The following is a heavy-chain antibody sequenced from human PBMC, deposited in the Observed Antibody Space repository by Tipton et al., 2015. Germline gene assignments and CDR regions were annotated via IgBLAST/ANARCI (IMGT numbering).Heavy chain of an antibody. CDR1: GGIFDSYT. Sequence: QLVQSGAEVKRPGSSVEVSCKASGGIFDSYTFSWVRQTPEQGLQWTGGLIPIFATAKYAQKFQDRVTITADESTSTAYMELSSLRSEDTAVYYCARGELWLNYWGQGTLVTVSS. J-gene: IGHJ4*02. D-gene: IGHD5-18*01. CDR3: ARGELWLNY. CDR2: LIPIFATA. V-gene: IGHV1-69*01.